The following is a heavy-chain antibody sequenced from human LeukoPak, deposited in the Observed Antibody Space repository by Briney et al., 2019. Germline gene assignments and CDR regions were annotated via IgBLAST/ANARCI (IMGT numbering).Heavy chain of an antibody. CDR3: AKSGSHNAFDT. CDR1: GFTFNTYA. CDR2: ISFDGDNK. D-gene: IGHD1-26*01. J-gene: IGHJ3*02. V-gene: IGHV3-30-3*01. Sequence: GGSLRLSCAASGFTFNTYALHWVRQVPDKGLEWVTIISFDGDNKYYADSVKGRFTISRDNSKNTLYLQMNSLRREDTGVYYCAKSGSHNAFDTWGQGTMVTVSS.